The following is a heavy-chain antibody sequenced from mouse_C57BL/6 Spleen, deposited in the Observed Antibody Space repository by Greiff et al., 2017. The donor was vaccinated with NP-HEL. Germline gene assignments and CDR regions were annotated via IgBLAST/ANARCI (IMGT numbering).Heavy chain of an antibody. D-gene: IGHD2-3*01. Sequence: DVKLMESGPGLVKPSQSLSLTCSVTGYSITSGYYWNWIRQFPGNKLEWMGYISYDGSNNYNPSLKNRISITRDTSKNQFFLKLNSVTTEDTATYYCASRWSEYFDYWGQGTTLTVSS. CDR2: ISYDGSN. V-gene: IGHV3-6*01. CDR3: ASRWSEYFDY. J-gene: IGHJ2*01. CDR1: GYSITSGYY.